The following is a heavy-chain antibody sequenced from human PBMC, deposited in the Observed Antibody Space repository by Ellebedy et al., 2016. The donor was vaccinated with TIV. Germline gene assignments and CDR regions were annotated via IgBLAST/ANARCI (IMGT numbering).Heavy chain of an antibody. J-gene: IGHJ5*02. CDR1: GFTFTTYW. CDR3: ARDHIVRARWFSP. CDR2: IKQDGSEK. Sequence: GESLKISCAASGFTFTTYWMSWVRQAPGKGLEWVANIKQDGSEKWYVDSVKGRFTISRDNAKNSVYLQMNSLGPEDTAVYYCARDHIVRARWFSPWGQGTLVTVSS. D-gene: IGHD3-10*01. V-gene: IGHV3-7*01.